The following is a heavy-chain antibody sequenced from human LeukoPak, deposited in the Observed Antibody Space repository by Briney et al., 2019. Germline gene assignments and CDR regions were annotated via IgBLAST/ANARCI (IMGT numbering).Heavy chain of an antibody. V-gene: IGHV4-59*08. D-gene: IGHD2-2*01. CDR2: FFYSGST. CDR3: ARNAGTKDYYYGMDV. CDR1: GASINRYY. J-gene: IGHJ6*02. Sequence: SETLSLTCTVSGASINRYYWNWVRQPPGKGLEWIGYFFYSGSTRYNPSLKSRVTISGDMSNNQFSLRLTSLTAADTAVYYCARNAGTKDYYYGMDVWGQGTTVIVSS.